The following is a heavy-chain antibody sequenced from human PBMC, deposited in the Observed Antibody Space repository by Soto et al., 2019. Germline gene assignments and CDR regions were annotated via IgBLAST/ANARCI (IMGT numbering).Heavy chain of an antibody. V-gene: IGHV1-69*06. CDR3: ARRRRMYSSSSDYYYYGMDV. D-gene: IGHD6-6*01. J-gene: IGHJ6*02. Sequence: ASVKVSCKAPGGTFSSYAISWVRQAPGQGLEWMGGIIPIFGTANYAQKFQGRVTITADKSTSTAYMELSSLRSEDTAVYYCARRRRMYSSSSDYYYYGMDVWGQGTTVTVSS. CDR1: GGTFSSYA. CDR2: IIPIFGTA.